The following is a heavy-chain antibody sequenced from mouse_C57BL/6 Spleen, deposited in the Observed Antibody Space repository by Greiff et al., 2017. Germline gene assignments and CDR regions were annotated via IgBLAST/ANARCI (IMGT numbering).Heavy chain of an antibody. CDR2: IYPGDGDT. V-gene: IGHV1-80*01. D-gene: IGHD1-1*01. Sequence: VQLQQSGAELVKPGASVKISCKASGYAFSSYWMNWVKQRPGKGLEWIGQIYPGDGDTNYNGKFKGKATLTADKSSSTAYMQLSSLTSEDSAVYFCARGSSSPYFDYWGQGTTLTVSS. J-gene: IGHJ2*01. CDR1: GYAFSSYW. CDR3: ARGSSSPYFDY.